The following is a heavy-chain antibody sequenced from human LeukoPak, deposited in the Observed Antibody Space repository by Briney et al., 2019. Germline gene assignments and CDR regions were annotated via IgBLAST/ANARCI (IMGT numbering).Heavy chain of an antibody. CDR3: ARDQGSIVGATGGIDY. Sequence: GASVKVSCKASGYTFTSYGISWVRQAPGQGLEWMGWISAYNGNTNYAQKLQGRVTMTTDTSTSTAYMELRSLRSDDTAVYYCARDQGSIVGATGGIDYRGQGTLVTVSS. J-gene: IGHJ4*02. CDR1: GYTFTSYG. CDR2: ISAYNGNT. V-gene: IGHV1-18*01. D-gene: IGHD1-26*01.